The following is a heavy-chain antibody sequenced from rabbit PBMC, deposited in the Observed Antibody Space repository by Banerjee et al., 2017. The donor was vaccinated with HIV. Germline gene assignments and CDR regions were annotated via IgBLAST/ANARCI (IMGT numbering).Heavy chain of an antibody. V-gene: IGHV1S40*01. J-gene: IGHJ3*01. CDR3: ARDHPYAVYGGHGYADL. D-gene: IGHD6-1*01. CDR2: IDAGSSGYT. Sequence: QSLEESGGDLVKPGASLTLTCTASGFSFSSGYYVCWVRQAPGKGPEWIACIDAGSSGYTYYASWAKGRFTTSKTSSTTVTLQMTSLTAADTATYFCARDHPYAVYGGHGYADLWGQGTLVTVS. CDR1: GFSFSSGYY.